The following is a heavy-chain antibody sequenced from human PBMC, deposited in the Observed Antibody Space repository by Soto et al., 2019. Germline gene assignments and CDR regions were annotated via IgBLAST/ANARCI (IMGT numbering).Heavy chain of an antibody. Sequence: SETLSLTCTVSGGSTSSGDYYWSWIRQPPGKGLEWIGYIYYSGSTYYNPSLKSRVTISVDTSKNQFSLKLSSVTAADTAVYYCARVGGFGATTIDYWGQGTLVTVS. CDR3: ARVGGFGATTIDY. D-gene: IGHD3-10*01. V-gene: IGHV4-30-4*01. J-gene: IGHJ4*02. CDR2: IYYSGST. CDR1: GGSTSSGDYY.